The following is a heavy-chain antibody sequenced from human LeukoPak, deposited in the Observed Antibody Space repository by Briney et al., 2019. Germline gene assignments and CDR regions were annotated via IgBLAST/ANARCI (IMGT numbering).Heavy chain of an antibody. CDR2: ISTFNGNT. CDR1: GYAFTNYG. V-gene: IGHV1-18*01. Sequence: VASVKVSCKASGYAFTNYGVGWLRLAPGQGLQWLGWISTFNGNTNYAQIVQDRVTMTTDTSTNTAYLELRSLRSDDTAVYYCARRHLIGNGYFDHWGQGKLVTVSS. D-gene: IGHD1-1*01. J-gene: IGHJ4*02. CDR3: ARRHLIGNGYFDH.